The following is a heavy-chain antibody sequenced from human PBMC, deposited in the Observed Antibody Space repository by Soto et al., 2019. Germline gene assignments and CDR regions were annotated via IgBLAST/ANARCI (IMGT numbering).Heavy chain of an antibody. CDR1: GGSTSSGGYY. D-gene: IGHD3-22*01. CDR2: IYYSGSA. Sequence: PSETLSLTCTVSGGSTSSGGYYWSWIRQHPGKGLEWIGYIYYSGSAYYNPSLKSRVTISLDTSNNQFSLKLSSVTAADTAVYYCARRFSYDSGGYYYAFDYWGQGTLVTVSS. CDR3: ARRFSYDSGGYYYAFDY. V-gene: IGHV4-31*03. J-gene: IGHJ4*02.